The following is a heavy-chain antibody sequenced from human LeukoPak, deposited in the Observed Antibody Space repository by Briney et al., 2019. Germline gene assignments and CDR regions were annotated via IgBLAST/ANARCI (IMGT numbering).Heavy chain of an antibody. D-gene: IGHD3-9*01. Sequence: GASVKVSCKASGYTFTGYYMHWVRQAPGQGLEWMGWINPNSGGTNYAQKFQGWVTMTRDSSISTAYMELSRLRSDDTAVYYCARSEGAYDILTGYHYYYYGMDVWGKGTTVTVSS. CDR3: ARSEGAYDILTGYHYYYYGMDV. J-gene: IGHJ6*04. CDR1: GYTFTGYY. CDR2: INPNSGGT. V-gene: IGHV1-2*04.